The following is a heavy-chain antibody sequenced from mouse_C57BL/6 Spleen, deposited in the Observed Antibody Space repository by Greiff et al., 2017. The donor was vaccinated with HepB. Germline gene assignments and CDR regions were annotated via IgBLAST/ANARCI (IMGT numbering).Heavy chain of an antibody. CDR1: GYTFTSYG. CDR2: IYPRSGNT. CDR3: ARSGVYYSNSYWYFDV. D-gene: IGHD2-5*01. V-gene: IGHV1-81*01. J-gene: IGHJ1*03. Sequence: VQLQQSGAELARPGASVKLSCKASGYTFTSYGISWVKQRTGQGLEWIGEIYPRSGNTYYNEKFKGKATLTADKSSSRAYMELRSLTSEDSAVFFCARSGVYYSNSYWYFDVWGTRTTVTVSS.